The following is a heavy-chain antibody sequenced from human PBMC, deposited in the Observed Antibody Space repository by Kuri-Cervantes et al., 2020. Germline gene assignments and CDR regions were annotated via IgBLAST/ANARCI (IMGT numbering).Heavy chain of an antibody. CDR2: IYYSGRT. D-gene: IGHD4-17*01. J-gene: IGHJ4*02. CDR3: ARAGFTYGHLLY. V-gene: IGHV4-30-4*01. CDR1: GGSINSGDYY. Sequence: SCNVSGGSINSGDYYWNWIRQPPGKGLEWIGFIYYSGRTSYNPSLKSRVTISLETSKNQFSLKLTSVTAADTAVYYCARAGFTYGHLLYWGQGNLVTVSS.